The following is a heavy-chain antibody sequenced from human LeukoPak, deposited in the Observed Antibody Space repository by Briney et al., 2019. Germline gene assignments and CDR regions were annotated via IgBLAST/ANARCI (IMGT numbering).Heavy chain of an antibody. V-gene: IGHV5-51*01. Sequence: GESLKISCKGSGYSFTSYWIGWVRQMPGKGLEWMGIIYPGDSDTRYSPSFQGQVTISADKSISTAYLQWSSLRAEDTAVYYCARDPWTNSDYDGFDYWGQGTLVTVSS. CDR2: IYPGDSDT. CDR1: GYSFTSYW. D-gene: IGHD5-12*01. CDR3: ARDPWTNSDYDGFDY. J-gene: IGHJ4*02.